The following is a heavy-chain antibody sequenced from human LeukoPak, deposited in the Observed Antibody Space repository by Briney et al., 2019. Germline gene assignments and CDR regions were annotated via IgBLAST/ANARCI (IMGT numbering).Heavy chain of an antibody. V-gene: IGHV4-30-2*01. CDR1: GGSISSGGYS. J-gene: IGHJ3*02. Sequence: SQTLSLTCAVSGGSISSGGYSWSWVRQPPGEGLEWVGYIYHSGSTYYNPSLQSRVTISLDRSKNQFSLKLSSMTAAGTAVYYCASGSTGYDRDSFDIWGQGTMVTVSS. CDR3: ASGSTGYDRDSFDI. D-gene: IGHD5-12*01. CDR2: IYHSGST.